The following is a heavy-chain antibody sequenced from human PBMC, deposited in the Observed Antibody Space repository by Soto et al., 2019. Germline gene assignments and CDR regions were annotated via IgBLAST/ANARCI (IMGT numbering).Heavy chain of an antibody. V-gene: IGHV3-30*18. CDR3: AKDFEPRSRTSPTVLFVLDH. J-gene: IGHJ4*02. CDR2: TSYDVNSK. D-gene: IGHD2-2*01. CDR1: VFTCSDYG. Sequence: GSLRPAGAASVFTCSDYGLHWVRQAPGKGLEWVAVTSYDVNSKYYTDSVKGRFTISRDNSKNTVYLQMNSLRAEDTALYYCAKDFEPRSRTSPTVLFVLDHWGQGTPVTVSS.